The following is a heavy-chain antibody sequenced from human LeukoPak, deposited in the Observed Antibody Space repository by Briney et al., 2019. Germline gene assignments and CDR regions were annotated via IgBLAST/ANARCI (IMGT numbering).Heavy chain of an antibody. D-gene: IGHD3-10*01. CDR2: IYYSGST. V-gene: IGHV4-31*03. CDR1: GGSISSGGYY. J-gene: IGHJ6*02. CDR3: ARAGITMVRGAVFDGMDV. Sequence: PSETRSLTCTVSGGSISSGGYYWSWIRQHPGKGLEWIGYIYYSGSTYYNPSLKSRVTISVDTSKNQFSLQLSSVTAADTAVYYCARAGITMVRGAVFDGMDVWGQGTTVTVSS.